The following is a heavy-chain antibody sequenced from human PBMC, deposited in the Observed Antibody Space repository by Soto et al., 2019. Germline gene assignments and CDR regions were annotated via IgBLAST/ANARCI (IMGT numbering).Heavy chain of an antibody. CDR1: GGSLSGYY. V-gene: IGHV4-34*01. Sequence: SETLSLTCAVDGGSLSGYYWSWIRQPPGKRLQWLGEITHSGTTNYNPSLKSRVNLSVDTSKNQLYLNLTSVTAADTAVYYCARGGGWRSTPTWGRGSQVTVS. CDR3: ARGGGWRSTPT. D-gene: IGHD3-3*01. J-gene: IGHJ4*02. CDR2: ITHSGTT.